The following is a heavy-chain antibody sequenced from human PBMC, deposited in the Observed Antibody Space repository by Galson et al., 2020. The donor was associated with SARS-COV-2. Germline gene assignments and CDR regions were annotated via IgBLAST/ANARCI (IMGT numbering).Heavy chain of an antibody. D-gene: IGHD1-1*01. Sequence: ASVKVSCKASGYSFTTYGISWLRLAPGRELEWLGWISTNKGNSLYAPKFQGRVTLTTDTATNTAYMELRGLRRDDTAMYYCTRGATTAGRNGYFQYWGQGTPVTVSS. CDR3: TRGATTAGRNGYFQY. CDR2: ISTNKGNS. V-gene: IGHV1-18*04. J-gene: IGHJ1*01. CDR1: GYSFTTYG.